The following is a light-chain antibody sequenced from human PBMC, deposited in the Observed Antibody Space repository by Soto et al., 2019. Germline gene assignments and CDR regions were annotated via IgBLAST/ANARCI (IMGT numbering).Light chain of an antibody. Sequence: QTVVTQEPSLTVSPGGTVTLTCGSSTGDVTSAHYASWIQQKPGHAPKTLIYDASNKHSWTPARFSGSLLGGKAALTLSGAQPEDEADYYCFLSYSGTNWVFGGGTKLTGL. V-gene: IGLV7-46*01. CDR1: TGDVTSAHY. J-gene: IGLJ3*02. CDR3: FLSYSGTNWV. CDR2: DAS.